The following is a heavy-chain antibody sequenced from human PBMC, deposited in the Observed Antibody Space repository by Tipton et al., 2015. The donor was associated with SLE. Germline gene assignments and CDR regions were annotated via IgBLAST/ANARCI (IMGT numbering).Heavy chain of an antibody. CDR2: ISGSGGST. V-gene: IGHV3-23*01. CDR3: AKGNYGDYAAGDWFDP. D-gene: IGHD4-17*01. J-gene: IGHJ5*02. Sequence: SWIRQPPGKGLEWVSSISGSGGSTYYADSVKGRFTISRDNSKNTLYLQMNSLRAEDTAVYYCAKGNYGDYAAGDWFDPWGQGTLVTVSS.